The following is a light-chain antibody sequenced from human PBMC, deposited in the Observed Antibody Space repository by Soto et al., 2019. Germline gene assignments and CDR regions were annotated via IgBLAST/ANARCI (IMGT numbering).Light chain of an antibody. V-gene: IGKV1-27*01. CDR1: QGISNY. CDR2: AAS. J-gene: IGKJ1*01. CDR3: QKDNRAPRT. Sequence: DIQMTQSPSSLSASVGDRVTITCRASQGISNYLAWYQQKPGKVPKLLIYAASTFQSGVPTRFSGSGSGTDSTLTISSLQPEDVATYYCQKDNRAPRTFGQGTKVEIK.